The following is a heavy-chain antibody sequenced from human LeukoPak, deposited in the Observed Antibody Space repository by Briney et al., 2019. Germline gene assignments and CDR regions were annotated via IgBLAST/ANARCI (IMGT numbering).Heavy chain of an antibody. V-gene: IGHV3-23*01. J-gene: IGHJ4*02. Sequence: TGGSLRLSCAASGFTFSSYAMSWVRQAPGKGLEWVSAISGSGGSTYYADSVKGRFTISRDNSKNTLYLQMNSLRAEDTAVYYCAKDGYDNSGYYTTPFDYWGQGTLVTVSS. D-gene: IGHD3-22*01. CDR2: ISGSGGST. CDR3: AKDGYDNSGYYTTPFDY. CDR1: GFTFSSYA.